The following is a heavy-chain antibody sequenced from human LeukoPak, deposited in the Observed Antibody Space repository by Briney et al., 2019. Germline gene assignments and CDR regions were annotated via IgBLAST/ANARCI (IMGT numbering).Heavy chain of an antibody. CDR2: IYSGGST. V-gene: IGHV3-53*01. J-gene: IGHJ3*02. CDR3: AKDGLITRRGGAFDI. CDR1: GFTVSSNY. Sequence: GGSLRLSCAASGFTVSSNYMSWVRQAPGKGLEWVSVIYSGGSTYYADSVKGRFTISRDNSKNTLYLQMNSLRAEDTAVYYCAKDGLITRRGGAFDIWGQGTMVTVSS. D-gene: IGHD3-16*01.